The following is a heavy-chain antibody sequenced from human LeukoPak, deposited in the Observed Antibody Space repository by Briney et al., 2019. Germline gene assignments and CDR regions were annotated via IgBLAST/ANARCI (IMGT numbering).Heavy chain of an antibody. J-gene: IGHJ3*02. CDR3: ARARYVNSFYAFDI. CDR2: HSKSRNT. V-gene: IGHV4-59*01. D-gene: IGHD3-9*01. Sequence: GSLRLSCAASGFTFSNYAMSWVRQAPGKGLEWIGYHSKSRNTNYSPSLKSRVTIFGDTSKNQLFLKLSSVTAADTAVYYCARARYVNSFYAFDIWGQGTLVTVSS. CDR1: GFTFSNYA.